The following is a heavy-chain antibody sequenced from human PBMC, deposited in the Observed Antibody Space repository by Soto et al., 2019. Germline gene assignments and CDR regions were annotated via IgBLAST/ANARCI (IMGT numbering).Heavy chain of an antibody. D-gene: IGHD2-2*01. V-gene: IGHV3-11*01. CDR3: ARPAYCSSARCYFSDY. CDR2: ISSSGGTI. Sequence: GGSLRLSCAASGFTFTDYYLSWIRQAPGKGLEWVSYISSSGGTIYYADSVKGRFTISRDNSKNSVYLQMNSLRAEDTAVYFCARPAYCSSARCYFSDYWGQGTLVTVAA. J-gene: IGHJ4*02. CDR1: GFTFTDYY.